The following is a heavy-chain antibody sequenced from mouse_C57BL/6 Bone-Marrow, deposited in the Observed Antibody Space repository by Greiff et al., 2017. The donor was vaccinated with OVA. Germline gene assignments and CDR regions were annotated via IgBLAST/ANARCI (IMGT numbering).Heavy chain of an antibody. J-gene: IGHJ3*01. CDR3: TSSDGSTTGFAY. CDR2: ICPRSGNT. Sequence: VQLQESGAELARPGASVKLSCTASGYTFTSYGMSWVKQRTGQGLEWIGEICPRSGNTYYTEKFKGKATMTADKSSSTEYLQLRRLTSEDSAVYCGTSSDGSTTGFAYWGQGTLVTVSA. CDR1: GYTFTSYG. V-gene: IGHV1-81*01. D-gene: IGHD1-1*01.